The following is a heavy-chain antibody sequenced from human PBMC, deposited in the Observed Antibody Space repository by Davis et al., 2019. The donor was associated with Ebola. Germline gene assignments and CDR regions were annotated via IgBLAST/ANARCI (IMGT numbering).Heavy chain of an antibody. V-gene: IGHV3-20*01. Sequence: PGGSLRLSCAASGFTFDDYGMSWVRQAPGKGLEWVSGINWNGGSTGYADSVKGRFTISRDNAKNSLYLQMNSLRAEDTALYHCARGGIAAAPSYYYYGMDVWGQGTTVTVSS. CDR2: INWNGGST. CDR1: GFTFDDYG. J-gene: IGHJ6*02. D-gene: IGHD6-13*01. CDR3: ARGGIAAAPSYYYYGMDV.